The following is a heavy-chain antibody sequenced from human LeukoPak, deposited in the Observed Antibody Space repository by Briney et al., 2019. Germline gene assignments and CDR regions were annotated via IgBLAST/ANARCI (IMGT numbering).Heavy chain of an antibody. J-gene: IGHJ5*02. D-gene: IGHD3-10*01. CDR2: IYPGDSDT. V-gene: IGHV5-51*01. CDR3: ARATGSITMVRGVILWNWFDP. CDR1: GYSFTSYW. Sequence: GESLKISCKGSGYSFTSYWIGWVRQMPGKGLEWMGIIYPGDSDTRYSPSFQGQVTISADKSISTAYLQWSSLKASDTAMYYCARATGSITMVRGVILWNWFDPWGQGTLVTVSS.